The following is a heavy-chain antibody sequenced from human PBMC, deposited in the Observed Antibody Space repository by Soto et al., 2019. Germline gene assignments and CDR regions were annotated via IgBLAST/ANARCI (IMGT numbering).Heavy chain of an antibody. CDR3: AKGLAGSGAFDI. CDR1: GFTFSSYA. Sequence: LRLSCAASGFTFSSYAMSWVRQAPGKGLEWVSAISGSGGSTYYADSVKGRFTISRDNSKNTLYLQMNSLRAEDTAVYYCAKGLAGSGAFDIWGQGTMVTVSS. CDR2: ISGSGGST. V-gene: IGHV3-23*01. J-gene: IGHJ3*02. D-gene: IGHD6-13*01.